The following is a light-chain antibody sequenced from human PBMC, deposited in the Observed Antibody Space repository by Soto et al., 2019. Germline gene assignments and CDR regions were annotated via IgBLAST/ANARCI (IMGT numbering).Light chain of an antibody. CDR2: LEGSGSY. CDR3: ETWDSNTRM. CDR1: SGYSSYI. Sequence: QPVLTQSSSASASLGSSVKLTCTLSSGYSSYIIAWHQQQPGKAPRYLMKLEGSGSYNKGSGVPDRFSGSSSGADRYLTISNLQFEDEADYYCETWDSNTRMFGGGTKLTVL. V-gene: IGLV4-60*02. J-gene: IGLJ3*02.